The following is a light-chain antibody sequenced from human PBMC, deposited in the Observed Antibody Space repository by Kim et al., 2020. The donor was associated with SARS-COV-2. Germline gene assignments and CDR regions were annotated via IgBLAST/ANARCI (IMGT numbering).Light chain of an antibody. CDR3: NSRDSSGNHLV. CDR1: SLRSYY. J-gene: IGLJ1*01. V-gene: IGLV3-19*01. Sequence: AFGQTVRITCQGDSLRSYYASWYQQKPGQAPVLVIYGKNNRPSGIPDRFSGSSSGNTASLTITGAQAEDEADYYCNSRDSSGNHLVFGTGTKVTVL. CDR2: GKN.